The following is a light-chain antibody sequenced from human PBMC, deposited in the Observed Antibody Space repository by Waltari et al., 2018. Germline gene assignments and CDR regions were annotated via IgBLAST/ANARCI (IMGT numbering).Light chain of an antibody. Sequence: SYELTPPSSVSVSPGQTARITCSGDLLANKYARWFQQKPGQAPVLVIYKDTERPSGIPERFSGSSSGTTVTLTISGAQVDDEADYYCYSVADKNVVFGGGTKLTVL. CDR1: LLANKY. CDR3: YSVADKNVV. V-gene: IGLV3-27*01. CDR2: KDT. J-gene: IGLJ2*01.